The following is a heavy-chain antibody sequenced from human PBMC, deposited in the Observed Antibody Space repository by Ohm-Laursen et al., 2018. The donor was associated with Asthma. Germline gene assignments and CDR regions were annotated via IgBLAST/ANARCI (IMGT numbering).Heavy chain of an antibody. D-gene: IGHD4-17*01. Sequence: ASVKVSCKASGYTFTAYYMHWVRQALGQGLEWMGRFNPNDGATSFAQKFQGRVTMTWDTSITTAYMELSRLTSDDTAVYYCASGLAGDYGDYVPDFWGQGSLVTVSA. J-gene: IGHJ4*02. CDR2: FNPNDGAT. V-gene: IGHV1-2*06. CDR1: GYTFTAYY. CDR3: ASGLAGDYGDYVPDF.